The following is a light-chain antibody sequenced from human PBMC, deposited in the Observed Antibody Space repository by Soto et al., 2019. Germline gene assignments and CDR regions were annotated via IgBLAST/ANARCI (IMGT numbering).Light chain of an antibody. CDR1: QRISSW. CDR2: KAS. J-gene: IGKJ3*01. V-gene: IGKV1-5*03. Sequence: DIQMTQSPSTLSASVGDRVTITCRASQRISSWLAWYQQKPGQAPNLLIYKASSLESVVQSRFSGSGSGTEFTLPSTSRKTDDLETYYCQQYNSYPFTFGPGNKVDIK. CDR3: QQYNSYPFT.